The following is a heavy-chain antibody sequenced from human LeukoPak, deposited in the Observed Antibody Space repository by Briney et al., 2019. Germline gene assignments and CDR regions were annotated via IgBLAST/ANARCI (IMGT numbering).Heavy chain of an antibody. CDR2: NSGSGGST. J-gene: IGHJ4*02. CDR3: AKDSTGYSSGWTYFDY. Sequence: PGGSLRLSCAASGFTFSSYVMSWVRQAPGKGLEWVSGNSGSGGSTYYADSVKGRFTISRDNSKNTLCLQMHSLRAEDTAVYFCAKDSTGYSSGWTYFDYWGQGTLVTVSS. D-gene: IGHD6-19*01. V-gene: IGHV3-23*01. CDR1: GFTFSSYV.